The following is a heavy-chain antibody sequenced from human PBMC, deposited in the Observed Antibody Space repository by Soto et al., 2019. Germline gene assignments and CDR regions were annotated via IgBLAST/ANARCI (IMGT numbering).Heavy chain of an antibody. D-gene: IGHD5-12*01. CDR2: ISYDGSNK. CDR1: GFTFSSYV. CDR3: AKDARPDGYWNFDY. J-gene: IGHJ4*02. Sequence: GSLRLSCAASGFTFSSYVMHWVRQAPGKGLEWVAVISYDGSNKYYADSVKGRLTISRDDSKNTLFLQMDSLRADDTAVYYCAKDARPDGYWNFDYWGQGILVTVSS. V-gene: IGHV3-30*18.